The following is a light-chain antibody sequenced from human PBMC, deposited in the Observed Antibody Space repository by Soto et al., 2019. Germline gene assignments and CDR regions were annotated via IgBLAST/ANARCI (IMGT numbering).Light chain of an antibody. CDR2: GAS. V-gene: IGKV3-15*01. J-gene: IGKJ1*01. CDR1: HTISTN. CDR3: QQYKNWPRT. Sequence: EIVMTQSPATLSLSPGGRASLPCRASHTISTNLAWYQQKPGQAPRLLIYGASTRATGIPARFSGRGSETECTLTITSLQPEDFAVYYCQQYKNWPRTVGQGTKVDIK.